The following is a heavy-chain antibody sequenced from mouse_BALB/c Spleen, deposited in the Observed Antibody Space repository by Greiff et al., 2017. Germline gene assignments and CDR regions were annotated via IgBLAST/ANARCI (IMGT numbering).Heavy chain of an antibody. Sequence: QVQLKESGPGLVAPSQSLSIICIVSGFSLFRYSVHWVRQPSGKGLEWLGMIWGGGSTDYNLALKSRLCISKDNSKSQVFLKMNSLQTDDTAMYYCATYDGYYEGGSAWFAYWGQGTRVAVT. V-gene: IGHV2-6-4*01. CDR2: IWGGGST. D-gene: IGHD2-3*01. J-gene: IGHJ3*01. CDR1: GFSLFRYS. CDR3: ATYDGYYEGGSAWFAY.